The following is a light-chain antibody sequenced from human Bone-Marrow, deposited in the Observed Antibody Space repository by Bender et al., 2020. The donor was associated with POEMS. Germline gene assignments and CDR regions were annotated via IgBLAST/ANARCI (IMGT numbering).Light chain of an antibody. CDR3: VAWDDTLNGWV. CDR2: RND. J-gene: IGLJ2*01. CDR1: ASNIGSNF. V-gene: IGLV1-44*01. Sequence: QSVLTQPPSASGTPGHRVNISCSGDASNIGSNFVYWYQQQLPGTAPKLLIYRNDQRPSGVPDRFSGSMSGTSASLAISGLHSEDEADYYCVAWDDTLNGWVFGGGTKLTVL.